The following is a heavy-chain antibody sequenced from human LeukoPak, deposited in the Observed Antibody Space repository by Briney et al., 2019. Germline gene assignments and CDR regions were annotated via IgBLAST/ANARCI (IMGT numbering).Heavy chain of an antibody. J-gene: IGHJ4*02. V-gene: IGHV3-23*01. CDR3: AKGATYHGSGSYFPFDY. CDR1: GFTFSSYG. Sequence: GGSLRLSCEASGFTFSSYGMSWVRQAPGKGLEWVSSISGSGGSTYYADSVKGRFTISRDNSMNTLYLQMNSLRAQDAALYYCAKGATYHGSGSYFPFDYWGQGALATVSS. CDR2: ISGSGGST. D-gene: IGHD3-10*01.